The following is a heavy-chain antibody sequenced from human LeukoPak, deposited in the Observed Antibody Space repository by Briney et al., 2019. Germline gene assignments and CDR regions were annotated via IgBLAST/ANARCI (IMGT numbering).Heavy chain of an antibody. V-gene: IGHV4-59*01. Sequence: SETLSLTRTVSGGSISSYYWSWIRQPPGKGLEWIGYIYYSGSTNYNPSLKSRVTISVDTSKNQFSLKLSSVTAADTAVYYCASSRGAAADWYYFDYWGQGTLVTVSS. CDR1: GGSISSYY. J-gene: IGHJ4*02. D-gene: IGHD6-13*01. CDR3: ASSRGAAADWYYFDY. CDR2: IYYSGST.